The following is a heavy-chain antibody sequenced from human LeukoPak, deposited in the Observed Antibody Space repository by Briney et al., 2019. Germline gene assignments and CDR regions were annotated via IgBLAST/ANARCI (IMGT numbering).Heavy chain of an antibody. Sequence: SVKVSCKASVYTFTSYAMNWVRQAPAQGLEWMGWINTNTGNPTYAQGFTGRFVFSLDTSVSTAYLQISSLKAEDTAVYYCARDFLGVLGAFDIWGQGTMVTVSS. J-gene: IGHJ3*02. CDR3: ARDFLGVLGAFDI. CDR2: INTNTGNP. V-gene: IGHV7-4-1*02. D-gene: IGHD3-16*01. CDR1: VYTFTSYA.